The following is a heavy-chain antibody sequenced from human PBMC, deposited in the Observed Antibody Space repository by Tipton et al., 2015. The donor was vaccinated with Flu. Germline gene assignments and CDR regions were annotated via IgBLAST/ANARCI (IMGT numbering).Heavy chain of an antibody. V-gene: IGHV4-61*03. Sequence: TLSLTCTVSGASISSGTYYWTWIRQPPAKGLEWIGFLYFGGTTNYNPSLQSRVTLSVDTSKNHFSLNLRSVTAADTAVYYCARVGDYGGNSVAFWGQGTLVTVSS. D-gene: IGHD4-23*01. CDR1: GASISSGTYY. CDR2: LYFGGTT. CDR3: ARVGDYGGNSVAF. J-gene: IGHJ4*02.